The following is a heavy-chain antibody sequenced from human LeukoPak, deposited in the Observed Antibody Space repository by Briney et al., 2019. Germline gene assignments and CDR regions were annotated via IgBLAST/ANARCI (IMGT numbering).Heavy chain of an antibody. Sequence: GGSLRLSCAASGFTFSDYSMNWVRQAPGKGLDWVSSISSTSTYILYADSVKGRFTISRDNARNSLYLQMNSLRAEDTAVYYCAKGGYYYGMDVWGQGTTVTVSS. CDR3: AKGGYYYGMDV. J-gene: IGHJ6*02. CDR1: GFTFSDYS. V-gene: IGHV3-21*01. CDR2: ISSTSTYI.